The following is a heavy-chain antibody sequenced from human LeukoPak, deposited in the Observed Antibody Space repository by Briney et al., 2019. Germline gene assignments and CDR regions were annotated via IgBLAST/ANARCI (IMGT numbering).Heavy chain of an antibody. CDR2: INPNSGGT. D-gene: IGHD3-10*01. Sequence: GASVKVSRKASGYTFTGYYMHWVRQAPGQGLEWMGWINPNSGGTNYAQKFQGRVTMTRDTSISTAYMELSRLRSDDTAVYYCARVNYYGSGSYYYWGQGTLVTVSS. CDR3: ARVNYYGSGSYYY. V-gene: IGHV1-2*02. J-gene: IGHJ4*02. CDR1: GYTFTGYY.